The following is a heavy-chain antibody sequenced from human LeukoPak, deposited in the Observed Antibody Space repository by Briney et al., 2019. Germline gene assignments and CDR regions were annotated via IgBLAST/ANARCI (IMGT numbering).Heavy chain of an antibody. Sequence: SETLSLTCAVYGGSFSGHYWSWIRQPPGKGLEWIGEINHSGSTNYNPSLKSRVTISVDTSKNQFSLKLSSVTAADTAVYYCARIYYDSSGYYSGAFDIWGQGTMVTVSS. CDR3: ARIYYDSSGYYSGAFDI. V-gene: IGHV4-34*01. D-gene: IGHD3-22*01. CDR1: GGSFSGHY. CDR2: INHSGST. J-gene: IGHJ3*02.